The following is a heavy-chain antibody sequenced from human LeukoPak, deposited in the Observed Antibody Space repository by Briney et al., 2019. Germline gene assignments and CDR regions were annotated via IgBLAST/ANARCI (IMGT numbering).Heavy chain of an antibody. CDR1: GGSFSGYY. J-gene: IGHJ4*02. Sequence: PSETLSLTCAVYGGSFSGYYWSWIRQPPGKGLEWIGEINHSGSTNYNPSLKSRVTMSVDTSKNQFSLRLSSVTAADTAVYYCASSGGYDDYWGQGTLVTVSS. D-gene: IGHD5-12*01. CDR3: ASSGGYDDY. V-gene: IGHV4-34*01. CDR2: INHSGST.